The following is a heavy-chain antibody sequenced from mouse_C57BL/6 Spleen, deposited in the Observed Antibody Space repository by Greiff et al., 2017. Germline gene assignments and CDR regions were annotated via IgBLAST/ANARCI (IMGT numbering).Heavy chain of an antibody. Sequence: QVQLQQSGPELVKPGASVKISCKASGYAFSSSWLNWVKQRPGKGLEWIGRIYPGDGDTNYNGKFKGKATLTADKSSSTAYMQLSSLTSEDSAVYFCARGEGSSDYWGQGTTLTVSS. CDR3: ARGEGSSDY. J-gene: IGHJ2*01. CDR1: GYAFSSSW. CDR2: IYPGDGDT. V-gene: IGHV1-82*01.